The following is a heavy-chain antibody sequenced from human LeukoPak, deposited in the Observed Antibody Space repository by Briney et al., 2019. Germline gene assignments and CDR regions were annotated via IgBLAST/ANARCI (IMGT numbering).Heavy chain of an antibody. Sequence: SDTLSLTCSVSGGSMNNYYWNWIRPSPKKGLEWIGFVFSRGTTNFNPSLRSRLTMSIDTSTNQFSLTLTSMTAADTAVYFCARSWAAKWELPGQFDSWGQGRLVTVSS. D-gene: IGHD1-26*01. CDR1: GGSMNNYY. CDR2: VFSRGTT. CDR3: ARSWAAKWELPGQFDS. J-gene: IGHJ5*01. V-gene: IGHV4-4*07.